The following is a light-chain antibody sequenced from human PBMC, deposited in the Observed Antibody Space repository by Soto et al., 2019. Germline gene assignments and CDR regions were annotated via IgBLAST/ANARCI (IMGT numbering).Light chain of an antibody. CDR1: QSVSSSY. Sequence: EIGLTQSPGTLSFSPGERATLSCRASQSVSSSYLAWYQQKPGQAPRLLIYGASSRATGIPDRFSGSGSGTDFTLTISRLEPEDFAVYYCQQYGSSPTTFGQGTKVDNK. CDR2: GAS. V-gene: IGKV3-20*01. CDR3: QQYGSSPTT. J-gene: IGKJ1*01.